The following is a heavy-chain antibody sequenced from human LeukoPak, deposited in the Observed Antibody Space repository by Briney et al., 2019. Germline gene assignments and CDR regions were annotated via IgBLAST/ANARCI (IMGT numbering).Heavy chain of an antibody. CDR2: IYTSGST. Sequence: PSETLSLTCTVSGGSISSYYWSWIRQPAGKGLEWIGRIYTSGSTNYNPSLKSRVTMSVDTSKNQFPLKLSSVTAADTAVYYCARGNFWSGYPYCFDYWGQGTLVTVSS. V-gene: IGHV4-4*07. J-gene: IGHJ4*02. CDR1: GGSISSYY. D-gene: IGHD3-3*01. CDR3: ARGNFWSGYPYCFDY.